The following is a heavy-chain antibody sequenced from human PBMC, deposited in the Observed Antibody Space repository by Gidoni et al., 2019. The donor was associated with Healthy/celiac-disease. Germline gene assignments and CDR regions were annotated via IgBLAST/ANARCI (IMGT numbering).Heavy chain of an antibody. Sequence: QVQLQESGPGLVKPSEPLSLTCSVSGYSISSGYYWGWIRQPPGKGLEWIGSIYHSGSTYYNPSLKSRVTISVDTSKNQFSLKLSSVTAADTAVYYCARDAEYSSSPLDYWGQGTLVTVSS. CDR3: ARDAEYSSSPLDY. CDR1: GYSISSGYY. CDR2: IYHSGST. J-gene: IGHJ4*02. V-gene: IGHV4-38-2*02. D-gene: IGHD6-6*01.